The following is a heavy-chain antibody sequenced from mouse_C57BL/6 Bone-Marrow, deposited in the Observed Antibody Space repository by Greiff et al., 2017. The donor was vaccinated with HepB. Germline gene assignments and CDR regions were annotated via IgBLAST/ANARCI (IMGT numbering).Heavy chain of an antibody. D-gene: IGHD1-1*01. CDR2: IYPRSGNT. J-gene: IGHJ4*01. CDR3: ATYGSSPYYAMDY. Sequence: MQLQQSGAELARPGASVKLSCKASGYTFTSYGISWVKQRTGQGLEWIGEIYPRSGNTYYNEKFKGKATLTADKSSSTAYMELRSLTSEDSAVYFCATYGSSPYYAMDYWGQGTSVTVSS. CDR1: GYTFTSYG. V-gene: IGHV1-81*01.